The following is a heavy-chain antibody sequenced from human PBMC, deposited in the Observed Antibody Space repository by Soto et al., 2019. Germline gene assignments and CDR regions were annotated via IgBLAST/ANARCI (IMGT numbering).Heavy chain of an antibody. Sequence: EVQLVESGGGLVQPGGSLRLSCAASGFTVSSKYMSWVRQAPGKGLEWVSLIQSGGPTYYADSVKGRFSISRDTSENTVHLQMDSRRAEDTAAYYCARDAVLGYVGRSYGVHLEVWGKGTTVTVSS. CDR1: GFTVSSKY. CDR2: IQSGGPT. V-gene: IGHV3-66*01. D-gene: IGHD1-1*01. CDR3: ARDAVLGYVGRSYGVHLEV. J-gene: IGHJ6*04.